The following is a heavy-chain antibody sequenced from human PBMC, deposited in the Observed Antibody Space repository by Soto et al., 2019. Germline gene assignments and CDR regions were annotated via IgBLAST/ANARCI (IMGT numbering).Heavy chain of an antibody. CDR2: IIPIFGTA. CDR3: ARAVYGGNSELWYFDL. V-gene: IGHV1-69*01. CDR1: GGTFSSYA. Sequence: QVQLVQSGAEVKKPGSSVKVSCKASGGTFSSYAISWVRQAPGQGLEWMGGIIPIFGTANYAQKFQGRVTITADESTSTAYMELNSLRAEDTAVYYCARAVYGGNSELWYFDLWGRGTLVTVSS. J-gene: IGHJ2*01. D-gene: IGHD4-17*01.